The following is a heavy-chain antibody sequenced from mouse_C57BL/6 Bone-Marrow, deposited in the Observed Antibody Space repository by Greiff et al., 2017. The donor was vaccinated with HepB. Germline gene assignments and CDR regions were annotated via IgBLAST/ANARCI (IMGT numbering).Heavy chain of an antibody. CDR3: ARREVYYYGSFAY. CDR1: GYTFTSYW. V-gene: IGHV1-55*01. CDR2: IYPGSGST. J-gene: IGHJ3*01. Sequence: IQLQQPGAELVKPGASVKMSCKASGYTFTSYWITWVKQRPGQGLEWIGDIYPGSGSTNYNEKFKGKATLTADKSSSTAYMQLSSLTSEDSAVYFCARREVYYYGSFAYWGQGTLVTVSA. D-gene: IGHD1-1*01.